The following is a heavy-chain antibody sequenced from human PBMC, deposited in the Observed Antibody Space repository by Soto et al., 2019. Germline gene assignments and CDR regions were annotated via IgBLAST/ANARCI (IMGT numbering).Heavy chain of an antibody. J-gene: IGHJ5*02. V-gene: IGHV4-59*01. CDR3: ARFGTSPNGNWFDP. CDR2: VYHSWST. Sequence: PSETLSLTCAVYGGSFSSDYWNWIRQPPGKGLEWIGYVYHSWSTKYNPSLKSRVTISVDTSKNQLSLKLSSVTAADTAVYYCARFGTSPNGNWFDPWGQGTLVTVSS. D-gene: IGHD3-10*01. CDR1: GGSFSSDY.